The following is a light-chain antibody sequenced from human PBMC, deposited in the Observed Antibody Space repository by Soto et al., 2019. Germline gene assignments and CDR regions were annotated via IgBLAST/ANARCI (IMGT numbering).Light chain of an antibody. V-gene: IGLV1-44*01. Sequence: QSVLTQSPSASETPGQRVTISCSGTYSNIGNNAVNWYQQVPGTAPKLLMYGDTQRPSGVPDRFSGSKSGTSASLAISGLQSEDEGDYYCAAWDDKLNGLVFGGGTKLTVL. CDR3: AAWDDKLNGLV. J-gene: IGLJ3*02. CDR1: YSNIGNNA. CDR2: GDT.